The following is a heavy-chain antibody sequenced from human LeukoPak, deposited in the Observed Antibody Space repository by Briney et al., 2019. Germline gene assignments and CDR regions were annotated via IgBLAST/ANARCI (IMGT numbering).Heavy chain of an antibody. V-gene: IGHV3-48*03. CDR1: GFTIRGFD. Sequence: GGSLRLSCAASGFTIRGFDVNWVPQAPGKGLEWISYISSSGSPIYYADSVKGRFTISRDNAKNSLYLQMNSLRAEDTAVYFCAREGNWDIFDYWVQGTLVTVSS. CDR2: ISSSGSPI. J-gene: IGHJ4*02. D-gene: IGHD2-15*01. CDR3: AREGNWDIFDY.